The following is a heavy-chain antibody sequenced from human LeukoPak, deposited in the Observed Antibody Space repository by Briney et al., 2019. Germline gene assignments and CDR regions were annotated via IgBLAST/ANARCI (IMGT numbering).Heavy chain of an antibody. Sequence: GGSLRLSCAASGFTFSSYDMHWVRQATGKGLEWVSAIGTAGDTYYPGSVKGRFTISRENAKNSLYLQMNSLRAGDTAVYYCARGAAAGSPFDYWGQGALVTVSS. CDR2: IGTAGDT. CDR1: GFTFSSYD. V-gene: IGHV3-13*01. D-gene: IGHD6-13*01. J-gene: IGHJ4*02. CDR3: ARGAAAGSPFDY.